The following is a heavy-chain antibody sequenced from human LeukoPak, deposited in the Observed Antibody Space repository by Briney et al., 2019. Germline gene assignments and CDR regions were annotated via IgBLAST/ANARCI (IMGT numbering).Heavy chain of an antibody. V-gene: IGHV4-61*02. Sequence: SETLSLTCTVSGGSISSGSYYWSWIRQLAGKGLEWIGRIYTSGSTNYNPSLKSRVTISVDTSKNQFSLKLSSVTAADTAVYYCARDQDAFDIWGQGTMVTVSS. J-gene: IGHJ3*02. CDR1: GGSISSGSYY. CDR2: IYTSGST. CDR3: ARDQDAFDI.